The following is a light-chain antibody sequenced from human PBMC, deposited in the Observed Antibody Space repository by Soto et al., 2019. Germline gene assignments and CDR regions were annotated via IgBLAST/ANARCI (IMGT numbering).Light chain of an antibody. CDR3: QQYNEWPET. CDR1: QSVSSN. V-gene: IGKV3-15*01. Sequence: EIVLTQSPGTLSLSPGDRATLSCRASQSVSSNYLAWYHQKPGQAPRLLIYGASYRATGIPGRFSGSGSGTEFTLIISSLQSEDFAVYYCQQYNEWPETFGHGTKVDIK. J-gene: IGKJ1*01. CDR2: GAS.